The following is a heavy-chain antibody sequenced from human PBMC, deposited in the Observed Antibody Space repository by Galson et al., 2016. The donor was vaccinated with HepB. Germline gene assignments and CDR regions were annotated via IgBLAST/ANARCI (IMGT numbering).Heavy chain of an antibody. V-gene: IGHV3-74*01. D-gene: IGHD4-23*01. CDR2: INSDGTIS. CDR1: GFAFGSHW. Sequence: SLRLSCAASGFAFGSHWMHWVRQVPGKGLAWVSRINSDGTISHYADSVKGRFTISRDNAKNTLYLQMNSLRVDDAAIYYCGRDHSVVLTTAYNWFDPWGQGTLVTVSS. J-gene: IGHJ5*02. CDR3: GRDHSVVLTTAYNWFDP.